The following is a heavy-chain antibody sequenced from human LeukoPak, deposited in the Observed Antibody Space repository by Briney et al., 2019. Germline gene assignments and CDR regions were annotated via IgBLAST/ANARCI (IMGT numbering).Heavy chain of an antibody. J-gene: IGHJ4*02. CDR2: ISYDGSNK. CDR3: AKSSYYYDSSGYYS. D-gene: IGHD3-22*01. V-gene: IGHV3-30*18. Sequence: GGSLRLSCAASGFTFSSYSMNWVRQAPGKGLEWVAVISYDGSNKYYADSVKGRFTISRDNSKNTLYLQMNSLRAEDTAVYYCAKSSYYYDSSGYYSWGQGTLVTVSS. CDR1: GFTFSSYS.